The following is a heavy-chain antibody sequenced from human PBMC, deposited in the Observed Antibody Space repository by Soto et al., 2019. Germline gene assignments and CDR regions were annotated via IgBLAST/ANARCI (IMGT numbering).Heavy chain of an antibody. D-gene: IGHD3-3*01. CDR3: ERVRDCFDP. Sequence: NPSETLSLTCAVYGGSFSGYYWNWIRQPPGKGLEWIGEIDHSGYTNYNPSLKSRVTISVDTSKNQFSLRLTSVTAADTAVYYCERVRDCFDPWGQGTLVTVSS. J-gene: IGHJ5*02. V-gene: IGHV4-34*01. CDR1: GGSFSGYY. CDR2: IDHSGYT.